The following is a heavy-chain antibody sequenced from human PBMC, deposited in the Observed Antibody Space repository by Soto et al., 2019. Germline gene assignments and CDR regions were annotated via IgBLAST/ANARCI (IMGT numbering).Heavy chain of an antibody. V-gene: IGHV4-39*01. D-gene: IGHD6-19*01. Sequence: QLQLQESGPGLVKPSETLSLTCTVSGGSISSSSYYWGWIRQPPGKGLEWIGSIYYSGSTYYNPSLKSRVTISVDTSKNQFSLKLSSVTAADTAVYYCARHEVSSVWSIVDYWGQGTLVTVSS. CDR1: GGSISSSSYY. J-gene: IGHJ4*02. CDR2: IYYSGST. CDR3: ARHEVSSVWSIVDY.